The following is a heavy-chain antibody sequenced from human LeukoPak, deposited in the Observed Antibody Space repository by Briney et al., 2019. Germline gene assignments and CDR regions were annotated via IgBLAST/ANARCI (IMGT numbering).Heavy chain of an antibody. CDR2: INHSGST. V-gene: IGHV4-34*01. J-gene: IGHJ4*02. CDR3: AKSKSLGLQYFDN. Sequence: PSETLSLTCAVYGGSFSGYYWSWIRQPPGKGLEWIGEINHSGSTNYNPSLKSRVTISVDTSKNQFSLKVSSVTAADTAVYYCAKSKSLGLQYFDNWGQGTLATVSS. CDR1: GGSFSGYY. D-gene: IGHD1-7*01.